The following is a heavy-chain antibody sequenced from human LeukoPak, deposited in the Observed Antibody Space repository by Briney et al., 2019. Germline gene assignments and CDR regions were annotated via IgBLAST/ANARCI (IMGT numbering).Heavy chain of an antibody. D-gene: IGHD2-2*01. J-gene: IGHJ4*02. V-gene: IGHV1-18*01. CDR2: ISAYNGNT. CDR1: GYTFTIYG. Sequence: ASVKVSFTASGYTFTIYGISWVRQAPGQGVERRGWISAYNGNTNYAQKLQGRVTMTTDTSTSTAYMELRSLRSDDTAVYYFARDFLRYCSSTSCYYPNYWGQGTLVTVSS. CDR3: ARDFLRYCSSTSCYYPNY.